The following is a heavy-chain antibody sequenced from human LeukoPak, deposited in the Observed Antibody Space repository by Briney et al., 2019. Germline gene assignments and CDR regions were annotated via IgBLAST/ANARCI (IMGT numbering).Heavy chain of an antibody. V-gene: IGHV3-48*03. CDR1: GFTFSSYE. CDR2: ISSSGNTI. D-gene: IGHD6-19*01. CDR3: AKPAISSRGWYYDY. Sequence: GGSLRLSCAASGFTFSSYEMNWVRQAPGKGLEWVSYISSSGNTISYADSVKGRFTISRDNAKNSLYLQMNSLRAEDTAVYYCAKPAISSRGWYYDYWGQGTLVTVSS. J-gene: IGHJ4*02.